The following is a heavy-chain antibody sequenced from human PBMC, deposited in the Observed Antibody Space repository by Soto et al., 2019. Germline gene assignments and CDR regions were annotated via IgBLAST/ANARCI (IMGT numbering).Heavy chain of an antibody. CDR2: ISYGGSNT. D-gene: IGHD1-1*01. CDR3: ARVTPGNNLYYFSGLDF. Sequence: GGSLRLSCVASGFTFDTYGIHWVRQAPGKGLQWVALISYGGSNTYYADSVRGRFTISRDNSKNTLYLQMNTLRPEDTGVYYCARVTPGNNLYYFSGLDFWGQGTSVTVSS. CDR1: GFTFDTYG. V-gene: IGHV3-30-3*01. J-gene: IGHJ6*02.